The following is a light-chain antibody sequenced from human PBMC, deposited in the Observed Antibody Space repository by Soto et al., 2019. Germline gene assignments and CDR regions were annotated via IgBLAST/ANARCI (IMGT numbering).Light chain of an antibody. CDR2: HAS. J-gene: IGKJ1*01. Sequence: DVQMTQSPSSLSASVGDRVTITCQASQNINNYLNWYQQKPGTAPKVLIYHASNLQSGVPSRFSGSGSGTEFTLTISSLQPDDFATYSCQQYNSYSFGQGTKVDIK. V-gene: IGKV1-5*01. CDR3: QQYNSYS. CDR1: QNINNY.